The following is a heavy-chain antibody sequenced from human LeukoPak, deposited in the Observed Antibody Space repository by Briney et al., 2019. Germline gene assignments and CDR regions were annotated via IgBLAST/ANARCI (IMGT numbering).Heavy chain of an antibody. CDR1: GGSFSGYY. J-gene: IGHJ6*03. Sequence: PSETLSLTCAVYGGSFSGYYWSWIRQPPGKGLEWIGEINHSGSTNYNPSLKSRVTISVDTSKNQFSLKLSSVTAADTAVYYCARAKYGYSSSWYGPTHYMDVWGKGTTVTVSS. CDR2: INHSGST. V-gene: IGHV4-34*01. CDR3: ARAKYGYSSSWYGPTHYMDV. D-gene: IGHD6-13*01.